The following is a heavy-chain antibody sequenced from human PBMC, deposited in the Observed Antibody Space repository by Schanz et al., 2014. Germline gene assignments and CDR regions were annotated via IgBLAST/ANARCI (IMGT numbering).Heavy chain of an antibody. V-gene: IGHV1-18*01. J-gene: IGHJ6*02. CDR2: ISAYSGNS. D-gene: IGHD1-26*01. CDR1: GNTLSAYY. Sequence: QVQLVQSGADVKKPGASVKVSCKASGNTLSAYYIHWIRQAPGQGREWMGWISAYSGNSKYAQKLQGRVTMTTDTSTNTAYMELRSLTSADTAVYYCARFNSGSHSPPYYYYGMDVWGQGTTVTVSS. CDR3: ARFNSGSHSPPYYYYGMDV.